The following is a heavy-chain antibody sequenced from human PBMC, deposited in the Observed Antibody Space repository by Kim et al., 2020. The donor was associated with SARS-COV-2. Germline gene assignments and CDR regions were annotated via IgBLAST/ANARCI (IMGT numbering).Heavy chain of an antibody. V-gene: IGHV6-1*01. J-gene: IGHJ4*02. CDR3: ARDRQRAGTGVDY. Sequence: SALSGKGRITIKPDTSNNQFSLQLTSVTPEDTAVYYCARDRQRAGTGVDYWGQGTLVTVSS. D-gene: IGHD6-19*01.